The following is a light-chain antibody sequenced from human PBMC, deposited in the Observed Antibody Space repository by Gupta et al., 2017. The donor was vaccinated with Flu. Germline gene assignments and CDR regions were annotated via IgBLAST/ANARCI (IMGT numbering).Light chain of an antibody. CDR1: SSNIGNNH. Sequence: SSNIGNNHVSWYQQLPGTAPKLLIYEDHKRPSGTPDRFSGSKSGTSATLGITGLQTGDEGDYYCGTWDSSLTAGVFGGGTKLTVL. V-gene: IGLV1-51*02. CDR3: GTWDSSLTAGV. CDR2: EDH. J-gene: IGLJ3*02.